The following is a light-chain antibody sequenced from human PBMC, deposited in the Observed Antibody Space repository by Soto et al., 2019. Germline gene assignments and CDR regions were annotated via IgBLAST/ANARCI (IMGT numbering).Light chain of an antibody. Sequence: EIVLTQSPGTLSLSPGERGTLSCRASQNLGTLYLAWFQQKSGQAPRLLIYSASRRATGIPDRFTGSGSGTDFTLTINRVEPEDFAVYFCQQRSNWPPQWTFGQGTKVEIK. CDR1: QNLGTLY. J-gene: IGKJ1*01. CDR3: QQRSNWPPQWT. CDR2: SAS. V-gene: IGKV3D-20*02.